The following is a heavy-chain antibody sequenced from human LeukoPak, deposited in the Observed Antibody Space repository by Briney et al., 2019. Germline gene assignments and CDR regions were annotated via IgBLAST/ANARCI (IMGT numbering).Heavy chain of an antibody. CDR3: ARAGNRDIVVVPAAIKRVDYYYYMDV. CDR2: INHSGST. V-gene: IGHV4-34*01. Sequence: SETLSLTCAVYGGSFSGYYWSWIRQPPGKGLEWIGEINHSGSTNYNPSLKSRVTISVDTSKNQFSLKLSSVTAADTAVYYCARAGNRDIVVVPAAIKRVDYYYYMDVWGKGTTVTVSS. D-gene: IGHD2-2*01. CDR1: GGSFSGYY. J-gene: IGHJ6*03.